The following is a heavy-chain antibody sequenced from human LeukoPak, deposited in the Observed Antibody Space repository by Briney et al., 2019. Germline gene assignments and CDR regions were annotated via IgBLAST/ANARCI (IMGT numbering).Heavy chain of an antibody. D-gene: IGHD5-12*01. V-gene: IGHV4-59*08. CDR2: IYYSGIT. Sequence: PSETLSLTCTVSGDSISSYYWMWIRQPPGKGLEWIGYIYYSGITNYNPSLKSRVTISVDTSKNHFSLKLTSVTAADTAVYYCAGAYSGYDKIDYWGQGTLVTVSS. CDR1: GDSISSYY. CDR3: AGAYSGYDKIDY. J-gene: IGHJ4*02.